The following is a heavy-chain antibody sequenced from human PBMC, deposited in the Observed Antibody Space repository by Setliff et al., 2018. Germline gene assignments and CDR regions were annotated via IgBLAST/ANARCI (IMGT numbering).Heavy chain of an antibody. CDR3: AADPYYYDSSGYYPSFDY. V-gene: IGHV1-58*02. CDR2: IVVGSGNT. Sequence: SVKVSCKASGFTFTSSAMQWVRQARGQRLEWIGWIVVGSGNTNYAQKFQERVTITRDMSTSTAYMELSSLRSEDTAVYYCAADPYYYDSSGYYPSFDYWGHGTLVTVSS. CDR1: GFTFTSSA. J-gene: IGHJ4*01. D-gene: IGHD3-22*01.